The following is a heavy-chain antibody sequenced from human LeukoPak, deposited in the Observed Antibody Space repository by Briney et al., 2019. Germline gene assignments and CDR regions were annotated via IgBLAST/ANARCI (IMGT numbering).Heavy chain of an antibody. CDR2: INPSGGST. Sequence: GASVKVSCKASGYTLTRYLMHWVRQAPGQGLEWMGIINPSGGSTNYPQKFQGRVTMTRDTSTSTVYMELRSLRSEDTAVYFCATGRDGYNSEYFQHWGQGTLVTVSS. CDR3: ATGRDGYNSEYFQH. V-gene: IGHV1-46*01. D-gene: IGHD5-24*01. CDR1: GYTLTRYL. J-gene: IGHJ1*01.